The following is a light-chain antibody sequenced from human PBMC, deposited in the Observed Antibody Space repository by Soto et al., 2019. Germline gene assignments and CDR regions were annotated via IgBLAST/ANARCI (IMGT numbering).Light chain of an antibody. CDR1: QSVSSSY. Sequence: EIVLTQSPGTLSLSPGERATLSCRASQSVSSSYLAWYQQKPGQAPRLLIYGASSRATGIPDRFSGSGSGTDFTLTISSLQSEDFAVYFCHQYNNWPRTFGQGTRLEIK. CDR3: HQYNNWPRT. J-gene: IGKJ5*01. CDR2: GAS. V-gene: IGKV3-20*01.